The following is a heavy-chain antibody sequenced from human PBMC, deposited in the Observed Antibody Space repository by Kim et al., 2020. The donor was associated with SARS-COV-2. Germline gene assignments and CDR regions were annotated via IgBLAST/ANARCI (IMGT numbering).Heavy chain of an antibody. J-gene: IGHJ5*02. CDR3: ARDGCSSTSCYGWFDP. D-gene: IGHD2-2*01. Sequence: SPKSRVTISVDTSKNQYSLRLSSVTAADTAVYYCARDGCSSTSCYGWFDPWGQGTLVTVSS. V-gene: IGHV4-31*02.